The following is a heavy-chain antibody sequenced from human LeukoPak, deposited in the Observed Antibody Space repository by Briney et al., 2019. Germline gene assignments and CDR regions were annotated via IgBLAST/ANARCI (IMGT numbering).Heavy chain of an antibody. J-gene: IGHJ5*02. Sequence: SETLSLTCTVSGGSISSYYWSWIRQPAGKGLEWIGRIYTSGSTNYNPSLKSRVTMSVDTSKNQFSLKLSSVTAADTAVYYCARDLVIVVVPAAIETNWFDPWGQETLVTVSS. CDR2: IYTSGST. V-gene: IGHV4-4*07. CDR1: GGSISSYY. CDR3: ARDLVIVVVPAAIETNWFDP. D-gene: IGHD2-2*03.